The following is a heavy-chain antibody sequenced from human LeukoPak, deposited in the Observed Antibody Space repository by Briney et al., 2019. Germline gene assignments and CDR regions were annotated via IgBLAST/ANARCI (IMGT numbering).Heavy chain of an antibody. CDR2: ISYDGSNK. Sequence: GGSLRLSCAASGFIFSSSWMSWVRQAPGKGLEWVAVISYDGSNKYYADSVKGRFTISRDNSKNTLYLQMNSLRAEDTAVYYCASYYYGPFNWFDPWGQGTLVTVSS. CDR3: ASYYYGPFNWFDP. D-gene: IGHD3-10*01. J-gene: IGHJ5*02. V-gene: IGHV3-30*03. CDR1: GFIFSSSW.